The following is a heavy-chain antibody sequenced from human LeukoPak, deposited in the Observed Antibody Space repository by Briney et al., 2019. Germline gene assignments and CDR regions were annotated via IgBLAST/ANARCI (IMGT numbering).Heavy chain of an antibody. Sequence: GGSLRLSCAASGFTFSSYAMHWVRQAPGKGLEYVSAISNNGGSTYYANSVKGRFTISRDNSKNTLSLQMGSLRAEDKAVYYCARGDSGSHLDYWGQGSLVTVSS. J-gene: IGHJ4*02. CDR2: ISNNGGST. CDR1: GFTFSSYA. D-gene: IGHD1-26*01. CDR3: ARGDSGSHLDY. V-gene: IGHV3-64*01.